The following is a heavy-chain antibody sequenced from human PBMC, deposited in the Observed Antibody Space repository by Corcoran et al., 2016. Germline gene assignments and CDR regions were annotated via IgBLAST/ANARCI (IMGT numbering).Heavy chain of an antibody. J-gene: IGHJ4*02. CDR3: AKDKGSGGSWDGFDY. V-gene: IGHV3-43D*03. D-gene: IGHD2-15*01. CDR1: GFTFDDYA. CDR2: ISWDGGST. Sequence: EVQLVESGGVVVQPGGSLRLSCAASGFTFDDYAMHWVRQAPGKGLEWVSLISWDGGSTYYADSVKGRFTISRDNSKNSLYLQMNSLRAEDNALYYCAKDKGSGGSWDGFDYWGQGTLVTVSS.